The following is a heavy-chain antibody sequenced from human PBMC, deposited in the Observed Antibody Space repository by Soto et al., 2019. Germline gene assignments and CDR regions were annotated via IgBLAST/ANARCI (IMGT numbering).Heavy chain of an antibody. V-gene: IGHV3-49*04. D-gene: IGHD2-15*01. CDR3: TGDCSGGSCYLTYYYYMDV. CDR1: GFTFDAYA. J-gene: IGHJ6*03. Sequence: GGSLRLSCSASGFTFDAYAMSWVRQAPGKGLEWVGFIRSKAYGGTTEYAASVKGRFTISRDDSKSIAYLQMNSLKTEDTAVYYCTGDCSGGSCYLTYYYYMDVWGKGTTVTVSS. CDR2: IRSKAYGGTT.